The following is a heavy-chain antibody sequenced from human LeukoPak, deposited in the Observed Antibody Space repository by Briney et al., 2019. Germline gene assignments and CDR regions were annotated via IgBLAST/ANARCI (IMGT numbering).Heavy chain of an antibody. CDR3: ARRGGSYRPNFQH. V-gene: IGHV4-34*01. D-gene: IGHD1-26*01. Sequence: SETLSLTCAVYGGSFSGYYWSWIRQPPGKGLEWIGEINHSGSTNYNPSLKSRVTISVDTSKNQFSLKLSSVTAADTAVYYCARRGGSYRPNFQHWGQGTLSPSPQ. J-gene: IGHJ1*01. CDR1: GGSFSGYY. CDR2: INHSGST.